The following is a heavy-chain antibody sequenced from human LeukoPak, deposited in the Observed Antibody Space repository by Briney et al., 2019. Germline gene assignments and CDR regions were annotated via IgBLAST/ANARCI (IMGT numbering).Heavy chain of an antibody. CDR1: GFTFSSYS. V-gene: IGHV3-21*01. J-gene: IGHJ2*01. Sequence: GGSLRLSCAASGFTFSSYSMNWVRQAPGKELEWVSSISSSSSYIYYADSVKGRFTISRDNAKNSLYLQMNSLRAGDTAVYYCARAAYSSTWYSRYFDLWGRGTLVTVSS. D-gene: IGHD6-13*01. CDR3: ARAAYSSTWYSRYFDL. CDR2: ISSSSSYI.